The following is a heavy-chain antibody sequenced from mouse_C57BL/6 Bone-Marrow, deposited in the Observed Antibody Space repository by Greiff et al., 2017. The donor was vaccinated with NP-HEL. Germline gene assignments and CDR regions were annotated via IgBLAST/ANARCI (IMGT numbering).Heavy chain of an antibody. V-gene: IGHV1-81*01. J-gene: IGHJ4*01. D-gene: IGHD1-1*01. CDR1: GYTFTSYG. Sequence: QVQLQQSGAELARPGASVKLSCKASGYTFTSYGISWVKQRTGQCLEWIGEIYPRSGNTYYNEKFKGKATLTADKSSSTAYMELRSLTSEDSAVYFCARDGSSSYYAMDYWGQGTSVTVSS. CDR3: ARDGSSSYYAMDY. CDR2: IYPRSGNT.